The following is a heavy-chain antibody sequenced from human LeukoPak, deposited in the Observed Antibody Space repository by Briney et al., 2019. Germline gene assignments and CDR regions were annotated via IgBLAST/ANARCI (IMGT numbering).Heavy chain of an antibody. J-gene: IGHJ6*02. V-gene: IGHV6-1*01. CDR1: GDSVSSNSAA. D-gene: IGHD6-19*01. CDR3: ARVLLIAVAGKNYYGMDV. Sequence: SQTLSLTCAISGDSVSSNSAAWNWIRQSPSRGLEWLGRTYYRSKWYNDYAVSVKSRITINPDTSKNQFSLQLNSVTPEGTAVYYCARVLLIAVAGKNYYGMDVWGQGTTVTVSS. CDR2: TYYRSKWYN.